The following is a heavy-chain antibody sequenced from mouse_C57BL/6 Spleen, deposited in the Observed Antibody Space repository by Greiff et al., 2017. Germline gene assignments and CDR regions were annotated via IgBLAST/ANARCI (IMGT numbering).Heavy chain of an antibody. J-gene: IGHJ2*01. CDR2: ISSGGSYT. CDR3: ARQGSTMVTTFDD. D-gene: IGHD2-2*01. CDR1: GFTFSSYG. Sequence: EVKVVESGGDLVKPGGSLKLSCAASGFTFSSYGMSWVRQTPDKRLEWVATISSGGSYTYYPDSVKGRFTISRDNAKNTLYLQMSSLKSEDTAMYYCARQGSTMVTTFDDWGQGTTLTVSS. V-gene: IGHV5-6*01.